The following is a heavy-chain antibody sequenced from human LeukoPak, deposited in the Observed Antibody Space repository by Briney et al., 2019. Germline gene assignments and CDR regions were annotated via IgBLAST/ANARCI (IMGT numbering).Heavy chain of an antibody. J-gene: IGHJ4*02. D-gene: IGHD5-24*01. V-gene: IGHV3-23*01. CDR2: ISGRGTST. CDR3: AKDLQLHY. CDR1: GFTFSSYA. Sequence: GGSLRLSCAASGFTFSSYAMSWVRQAPGKGLEWVSSISGRGTSTYYADSLKGRFTISRDNSKNTLYLQMNSLRAEDAAVYYCAKDLQLHYWGQGALVTVSS.